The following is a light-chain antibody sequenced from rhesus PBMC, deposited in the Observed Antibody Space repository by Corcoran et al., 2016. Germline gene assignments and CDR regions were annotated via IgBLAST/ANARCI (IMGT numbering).Light chain of an antibody. CDR3: QHNYGTPWT. CDR1: ENVNNY. Sequence: DIQMTQSPSSLSASVGDRVTITCRARENVNNYLNWYQQKPGKAPKLLIYKATTLQSGVPSRFSGRGSGTDYTFTISSLQSEDVATYYCQHNYGTPWTFGQGTKVEIK. V-gene: IGKV1-74*01. CDR2: KAT. J-gene: IGKJ1*01.